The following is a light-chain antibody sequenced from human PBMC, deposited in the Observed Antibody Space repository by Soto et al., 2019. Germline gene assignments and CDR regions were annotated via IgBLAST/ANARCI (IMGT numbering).Light chain of an antibody. CDR1: QSLCTN. CDR3: QQYNMWPRT. CDR2: GAS. Sequence: EIVMRQSPATLSVSPGERATLSCRASQSLCTNFAWFQQKPGQAPRLLIHGASTRASGTPARFSGSGSGTEFTLAISSLHSEHFAVYYCQQYNMWPRTFAQVTKVVIK. J-gene: IGKJ1*01. V-gene: IGKV3-15*01.